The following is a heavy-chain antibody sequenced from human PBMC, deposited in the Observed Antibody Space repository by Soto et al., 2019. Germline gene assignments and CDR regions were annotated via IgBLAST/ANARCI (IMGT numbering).Heavy chain of an antibody. CDR2: IIPILGIA. Sequence: ASVNVSCAASGGSFSSYTISWVRQAPGKRHEWMGRIIPILGIANYAQKFQGRVTITADKSTSTAYMELSSLRSEDTAVYYCAGYSSSWPDNWFDPWGQGTLVTVSS. CDR3: AGYSSSWPDNWFDP. V-gene: IGHV1-69*02. CDR1: GGSFSSYT. J-gene: IGHJ5*02. D-gene: IGHD6-13*01.